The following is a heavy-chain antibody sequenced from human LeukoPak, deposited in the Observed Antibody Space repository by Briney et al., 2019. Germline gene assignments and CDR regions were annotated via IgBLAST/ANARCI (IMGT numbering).Heavy chain of an antibody. CDR3: ARAPIASAVIDY. CDR2: VNPNNGKT. D-gene: IGHD6-13*01. J-gene: IGHJ4*02. V-gene: IGHV1-8*01. CDR1: GYTFTYD. Sequence: ASVKVSCKTSGYTFTYDIYWVRQAPGPGLELMGWVNPNNGKTGYCAQKFRGRLTMTRNTSISTAYMQLSSLRSDDTAVYYCARAPIASAVIDYWGQGTLVTVSS.